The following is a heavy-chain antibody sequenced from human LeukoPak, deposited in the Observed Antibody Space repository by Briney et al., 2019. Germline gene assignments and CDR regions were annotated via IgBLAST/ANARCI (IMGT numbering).Heavy chain of an antibody. Sequence: GGSLRLSCAASGFTFSSYSMNWVRQARGKGLERVSYISSSSSPIYYADSVKGRFTISRDNAKDSLYLQMSSLRAEDTAVYYCARVLGSGHDYWGQGTLVTVSS. J-gene: IGHJ4*02. V-gene: IGHV3-48*01. CDR1: GFTFSSYS. CDR3: ARVLGSGHDY. CDR2: ISSSSSPI. D-gene: IGHD3-3*01.